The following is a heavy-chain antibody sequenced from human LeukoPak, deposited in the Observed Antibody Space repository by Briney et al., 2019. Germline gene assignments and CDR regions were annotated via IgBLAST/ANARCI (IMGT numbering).Heavy chain of an antibody. CDR1: GFTFSTYS. CDR2: INSESDSI. CDR3: ARAEETTWGIDP. J-gene: IGHJ5*02. Sequence: GGSLRLSCAASGFTFSTYSMNWVRQAPGKGLEWLSYINSESDSIYHADSVKGRFTVSRDNGKNSLYLQMNNLRAEDTAVYYCARAEETTWGIDPWGQGTLVTVSS. D-gene: IGHD3-16*01. V-gene: IGHV3-48*01.